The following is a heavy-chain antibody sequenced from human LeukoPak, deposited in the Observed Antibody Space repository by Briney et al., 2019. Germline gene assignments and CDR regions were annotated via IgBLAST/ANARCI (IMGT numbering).Heavy chain of an antibody. D-gene: IGHD4-11*01. J-gene: IGHJ5*02. CDR3: ARVPTEYWFDP. CDR2: IYYSGST. Sequence: PSETLSLTCTVSGGSISSYYWSWIRQPPGKGLEWIGYIYYSGSTNYNPSLKSRVTISVDTSKNQFSLKLSSVTAADTAVYYCARVPTEYWFDPWGQETLVTVSS. CDR1: GGSISSYY. V-gene: IGHV4-59*01.